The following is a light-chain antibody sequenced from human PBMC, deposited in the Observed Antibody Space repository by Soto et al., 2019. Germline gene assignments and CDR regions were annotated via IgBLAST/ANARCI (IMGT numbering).Light chain of an antibody. CDR3: QQYNSYSPWT. CDR2: DAS. CDR1: QSISSW. V-gene: IGKV1-5*01. J-gene: IGKJ1*01. Sequence: DIQMTQSPSILSASVGDRVTITCRASQSISSWLAWYQQKPGKAPKLLIYDASSLESGVPSRFSGSGSGTEFTLTISSLQPDDFATYYCQQYNSYSPWTFGQGTKV.